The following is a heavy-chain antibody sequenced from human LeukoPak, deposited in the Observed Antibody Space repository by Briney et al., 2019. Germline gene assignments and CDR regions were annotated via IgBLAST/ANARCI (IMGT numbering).Heavy chain of an antibody. CDR1: GLTVSNNY. D-gene: IGHD2-15*01. CDR2: IYSDGSP. V-gene: IGHV3-66*04. Sequence: GGSLRLSRVASGLTVSNNYMSWVRQAPGKGLEWVAVIYSDGSPYYADSVQGRFIISRDNSKNTLFLQINSLRAEDTAVYFCARQIVVSNTDYFDYWGQGTLVTVSS. J-gene: IGHJ4*02. CDR3: ARQIVVSNTDYFDY.